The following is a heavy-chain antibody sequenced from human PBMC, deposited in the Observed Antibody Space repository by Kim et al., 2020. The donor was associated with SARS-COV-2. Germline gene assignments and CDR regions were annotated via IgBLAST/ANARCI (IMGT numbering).Heavy chain of an antibody. CDR2: IYSGGGT. CDR3: ASVQSSGYSSSWA. CDR1: GFTVSSNY. Sequence: GGSLRLSCAASGFTVSSNYMSWVRQAPGKGLEWVSVIYSGGGTYYADSVKGRFTISRDNSKNTLYLQMNSLRAEDTAVYYCASVQSSGYSSSWAWGQGTLVTVSS. V-gene: IGHV3-53*01. J-gene: IGHJ5*02. D-gene: IGHD6-13*01.